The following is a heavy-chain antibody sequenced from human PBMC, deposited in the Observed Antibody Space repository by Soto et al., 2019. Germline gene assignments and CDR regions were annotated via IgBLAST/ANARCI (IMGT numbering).Heavy chain of an antibody. CDR3: ARRLILGGGSSYNCFDP. D-gene: IGHD2-15*01. J-gene: IGHJ5*02. V-gene: IGHV2-5*01. CDR2: IYWNDDK. Sequence: QITLKESGPTLVKPTQTLTLTCTFSGFSLSTSGVGVGWIRQPPGKALEWLAVIYWNDDKYYRPSLKSRVTITKDTSKNQVVLTMTNMDPVDTATYYCARRLILGGGSSYNCFDPWGQGTLVTVSS. CDR1: GFSLSTSGVG.